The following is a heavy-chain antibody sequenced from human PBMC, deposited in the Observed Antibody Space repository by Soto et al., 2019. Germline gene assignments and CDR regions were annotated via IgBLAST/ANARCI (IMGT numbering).Heavy chain of an antibody. CDR1: GYTFTSYA. CDR2: INAGNGNT. V-gene: IGHV1-3*01. CDR3: ASSPLGYSGYDYRTLYWFDP. J-gene: IGHJ5*02. D-gene: IGHD5-12*01. Sequence: QVQLVQSGAEVKKPGASVKVSCKASGYTFTSYAMHWVRQAPGQRLEWMGWINAGNGNTKYSQKFQGRVTITRDTSARTAYMRQRSLKSKDTAVYYCASSPLGYSGYDYRTLYWFDPWGQGTLVTVSS.